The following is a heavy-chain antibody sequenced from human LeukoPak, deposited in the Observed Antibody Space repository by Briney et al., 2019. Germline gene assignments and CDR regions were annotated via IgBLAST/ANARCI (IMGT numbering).Heavy chain of an antibody. J-gene: IGHJ4*02. D-gene: IGHD3-10*01. CDR3: ARGYGALDY. V-gene: IGHV4-34*01. CDR1: GGSFSGYY. Sequence: SETLSLTCAVYGGSFSGYYWSWIRQPPGKGLEWIGEINHSGSTNYNPSLKSRVTISVDTSKNQFSLKLSSVTAADTAVYYCARGYGALDYWGQGTLVTVPS. CDR2: INHSGST.